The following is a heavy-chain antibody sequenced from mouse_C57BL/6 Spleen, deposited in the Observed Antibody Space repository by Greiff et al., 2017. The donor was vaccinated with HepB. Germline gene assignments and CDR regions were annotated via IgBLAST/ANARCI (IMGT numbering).Heavy chain of an antibody. J-gene: IGHJ2*01. CDR3: AKLGQENYFDY. Sequence: VQLQQSGPELVKPGASVKISCKASGYAFSSSWMNWVKQRPGKGLEWIGRIYPGDGDTNYIGKFKGKATLTADKSSSTAYMQLSSLTSEDSAVYFCAKLGQENYFDYWGQGTTLTVSS. CDR2: IYPGDGDT. V-gene: IGHV1-82*01. D-gene: IGHD4-1*01. CDR1: GYAFSSSW.